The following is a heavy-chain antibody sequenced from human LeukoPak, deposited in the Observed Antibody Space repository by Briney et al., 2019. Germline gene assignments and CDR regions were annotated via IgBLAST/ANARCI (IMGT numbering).Heavy chain of an antibody. CDR3: AKGSYYDSSGSFYFDY. CDR2: ISGSGDNT. V-gene: IGHV3-23*01. Sequence: GGSLRLSCAASGFTSSSYAMSWVRQAPGKGLEWVSGISGSGDNTYYADSAKGRFTISRDNSKNTLYVQVNSLGTEDTAAYYCAKGSYYDSSGSFYFDYWGQGTLVTVSS. J-gene: IGHJ4*02. D-gene: IGHD3-22*01. CDR1: GFTSSSYA.